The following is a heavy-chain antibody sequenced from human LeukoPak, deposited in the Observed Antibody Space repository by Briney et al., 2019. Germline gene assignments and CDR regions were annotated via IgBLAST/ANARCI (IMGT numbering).Heavy chain of an antibody. CDR2: ISSSGSTI. D-gene: IGHD3-16*02. CDR3: ARESRAGYDDVWESYRYTGLDY. V-gene: IGHV3-48*03. CDR1: GFAFRTYE. Sequence: PGGSLRLSCAASGFAFRTYEMNWVRQAPGKGLEWVSYISSSGSTIYYADSVKGRFTISRDNAKKSLYLQMNSPRAEDTAVYYCARESRAGYDDVWESYRYTGLDYWGQGTLVTVSS. J-gene: IGHJ4*02.